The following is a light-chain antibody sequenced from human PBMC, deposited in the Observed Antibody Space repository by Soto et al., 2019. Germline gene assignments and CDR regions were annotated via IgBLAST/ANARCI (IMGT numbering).Light chain of an antibody. J-gene: IGLJ2*01. CDR2: EGS. V-gene: IGLV2-23*03. CDR1: SSDVGSYNL. CDR3: CSYAGSSTFVV. Sequence: QSALTQPASVSGSPGQSITISCTGTSSDVGSYNLVSWYQQHPGKAAKLTIYEGSKRPSGVSNLFSGSKFGTTASLTISGLQAEDEADYYCCSYAGSSTFVVFGGGTKLTVL.